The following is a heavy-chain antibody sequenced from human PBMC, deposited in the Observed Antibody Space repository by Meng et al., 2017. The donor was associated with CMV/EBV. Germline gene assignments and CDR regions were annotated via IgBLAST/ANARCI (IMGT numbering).Heavy chain of an antibody. CDR2: IYYSGST. D-gene: IGHD1-14*01. CDR1: GGSISSGDYY. J-gene: IGHJ4*02. V-gene: IGHV4-30-4*08. CDR3: ARVMGPNRTPYYFDY. Sequence: QGQLQESGPGLVKPSQTLSLTCTVSGGSISSGDYYWSWIRQPPGKGLEWIGYIYYSGSTYYNPSLKSRVTISVDTSKNQFSLKLSSVTAADTAVYYCARVMGPNRTPYYFDYWGQGTLVTVSS.